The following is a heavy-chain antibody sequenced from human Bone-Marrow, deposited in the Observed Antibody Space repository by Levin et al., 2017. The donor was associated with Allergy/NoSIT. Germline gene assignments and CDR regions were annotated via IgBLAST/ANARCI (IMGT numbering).Heavy chain of an antibody. V-gene: IGHV3-30*18. CDR3: AKDIHLGAFDP. CDR2: ISYDGSNK. Sequence: GGSLRLSCAASGFTFSSYGMHWVRQAPGKGLEWVAVISYDGSNKYYADSVKGRFTISRDNSKNTLYLQMNSLRAEDTAVYYCAKDIHLGAFDPWGQGTLVTVSS. D-gene: IGHD3-16*01. J-gene: IGHJ5*02. CDR1: GFTFSSYG.